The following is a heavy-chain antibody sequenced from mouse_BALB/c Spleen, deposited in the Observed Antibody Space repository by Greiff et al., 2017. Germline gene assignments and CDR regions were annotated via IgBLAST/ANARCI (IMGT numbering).Heavy chain of an antibody. Sequence: EVKLLESGPGLVKPSQSLSLTCSVTGYSITSGYYWNWIRQFPGNKLEWMGYISYDGSNNYNPSLKNRISITRDTSKNQFFLKLNSVTTEDTATYYCATWGYRYDEEAYWGQGTLVTVSA. CDR3: ATWGYRYDEEAY. V-gene: IGHV3-6*02. CDR1: GYSITSGYY. D-gene: IGHD2-14*01. J-gene: IGHJ3*01. CDR2: ISYDGSN.